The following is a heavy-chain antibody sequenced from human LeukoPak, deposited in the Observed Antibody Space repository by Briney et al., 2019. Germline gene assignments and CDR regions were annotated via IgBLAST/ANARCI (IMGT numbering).Heavy chain of an antibody. J-gene: IGHJ3*02. CDR1: GCSISSGSYY. CDR3: ARAGGNLAAFDI. D-gene: IGHD4-23*01. CDR2: IYASGST. V-gene: IGHV4-61*02. Sequence: PSQTLCLSCTVSGCSISSGSYYWSWIRQPAGKGLECIGRIYASGSTNYNTSLKSRVTTTVNTSKNQFSLKLSSVTAADTAAYYGARAGGNLAAFDIWGKGTMVTVSS.